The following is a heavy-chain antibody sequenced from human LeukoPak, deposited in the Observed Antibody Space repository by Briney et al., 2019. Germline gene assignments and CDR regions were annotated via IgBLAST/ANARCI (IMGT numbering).Heavy chain of an antibody. CDR2: INPNSGGT. Sequence: GASVKVSCKASGYTFTGYYMHWVRQAPGQGLEWMGWINPNSGGTNYAQKFQGRVTMTRDTSISTAYMELSRLISDDTAVYYCARGYCTSTSCSYMDVWGKGTTVTVS. CDR3: ARGYCTSTSCSYMDV. CDR1: GYTFTGYY. J-gene: IGHJ6*03. V-gene: IGHV1-2*02. D-gene: IGHD2-2*01.